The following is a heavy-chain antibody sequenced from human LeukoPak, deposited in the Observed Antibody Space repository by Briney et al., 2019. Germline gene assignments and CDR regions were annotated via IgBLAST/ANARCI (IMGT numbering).Heavy chain of an antibody. V-gene: IGHV3-7*01. D-gene: IGHD3-22*01. J-gene: IGHJ4*02. Sequence: GGSLRLSCAASGFTFSSYWMSWVREAPGKGLEWVANIKQDGSEKYYVDSVKGRFTISRDNAKNSLYLQMNSLRAEDTAVYYCARWAGNYYGSSGYPRPFEYWGQGTLVTVSS. CDR2: IKQDGSEK. CDR3: ARWAGNYYGSSGYPRPFEY. CDR1: GFTFSSYW.